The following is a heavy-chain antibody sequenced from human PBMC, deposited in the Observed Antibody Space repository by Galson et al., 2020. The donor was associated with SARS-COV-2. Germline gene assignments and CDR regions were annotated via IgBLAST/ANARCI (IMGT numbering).Heavy chain of an antibody. J-gene: IGHJ4*02. V-gene: IGHV3-30*01. Sequence: GGSLRLSCAASGFTFSSYAMHWVRQAPGKGLEWVAVISYDGSNKYYADSVKGRFTISRDNSKNTLYLQMNSLRAEDTAVYYCAREEFRTGEFDYWGQGTLVTVSS. CDR1: GFTFSSYA. CDR3: AREEFRTGEFDY. D-gene: IGHD7-27*01. CDR2: ISYDGSNK.